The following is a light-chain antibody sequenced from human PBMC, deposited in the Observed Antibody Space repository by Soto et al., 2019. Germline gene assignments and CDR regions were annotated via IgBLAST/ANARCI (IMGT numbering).Light chain of an antibody. Sequence: QSVLTQPPSASGTPGQRVTISCSGSSSNIGSHTVTWYQQVPGTAPKLLIFSHNQRPSGVPDRFSGSKSGTSASLAISGLQYDDEADYYCPAWDARLNGQVFGGGTKLTVL. J-gene: IGLJ2*01. CDR2: SHN. CDR1: SSNIGSHT. CDR3: PAWDARLNGQV. V-gene: IGLV1-44*01.